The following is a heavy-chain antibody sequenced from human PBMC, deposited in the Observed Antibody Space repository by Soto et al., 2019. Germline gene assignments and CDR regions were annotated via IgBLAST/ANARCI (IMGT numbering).Heavy chain of an antibody. V-gene: IGHV3-7*01. CDR1: GFTFSSNW. CDR2: IKQDGSEK. J-gene: IGHJ4*02. D-gene: IGHD2-15*01. CDR3: ARDLGYCSGGTCYSVLDY. Sequence: QQLGSLRLSCAASGFTFSSNWMNWVRQAPGKGLEWVANIKQDGSEKYYVDSVKGRFTISRDNAKNSLYLQMNSLRAEDTAVYYCARDLGYCSGGTCYSVLDYWGQGTLVTVSS.